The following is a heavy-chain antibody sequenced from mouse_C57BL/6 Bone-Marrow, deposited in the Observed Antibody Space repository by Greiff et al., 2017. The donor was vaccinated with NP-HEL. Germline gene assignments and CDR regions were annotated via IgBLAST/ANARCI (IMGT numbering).Heavy chain of an antibody. CDR1: GYTFTGYW. V-gene: IGHV1-9*01. Sequence: VQGVESGAELMKPGASVKLSCKATGYTFTGYWIEWVKQRPGHGLEWIGEILPGSGSTNYNEKFKGKATFTADTSSNTAYMQLSSLTTEDSAIYYCARERAITTVVATDFDYWGQGTTLTVSS. D-gene: IGHD1-1*01. CDR2: ILPGSGST. J-gene: IGHJ2*01. CDR3: ARERAITTVVATDFDY.